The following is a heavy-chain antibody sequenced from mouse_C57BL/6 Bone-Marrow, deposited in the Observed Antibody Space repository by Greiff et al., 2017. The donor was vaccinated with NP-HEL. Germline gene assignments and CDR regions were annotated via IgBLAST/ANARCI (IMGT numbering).Heavy chain of an antibody. CDR1: GYTFTDYY. Sequence: EVQLQESGPVLVKPGASVKMSCKASGYTFTDYYMNWVKQSHGKSLEWIGVINPYNGGTSYNQKFKGKATLTVDKSSSTAYMELNSLTSEDSAVYYCARGLRVVYFDYWGQGTTLTVSS. CDR2: INPYNGGT. V-gene: IGHV1-19*01. CDR3: ARGLRVVYFDY. J-gene: IGHJ2*01. D-gene: IGHD1-1*01.